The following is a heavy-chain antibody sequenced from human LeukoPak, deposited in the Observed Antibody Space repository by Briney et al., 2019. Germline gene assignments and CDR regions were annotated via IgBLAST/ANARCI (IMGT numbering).Heavy chain of an antibody. Sequence: QAGGSLRLSCAASGFTFSSYSMNWVRQAPGKGLEWVSYISSSSSTIYYADSVKGRFTISRDNAKNSLYLQMNSLRAEDTAVYYCARADYDYVWGGSNYWGQGTLVTVSS. CDR3: ARADYDYVWGGSNY. CDR2: ISSSSSTI. D-gene: IGHD3-16*01. V-gene: IGHV3-48*04. CDR1: GFTFSSYS. J-gene: IGHJ4*02.